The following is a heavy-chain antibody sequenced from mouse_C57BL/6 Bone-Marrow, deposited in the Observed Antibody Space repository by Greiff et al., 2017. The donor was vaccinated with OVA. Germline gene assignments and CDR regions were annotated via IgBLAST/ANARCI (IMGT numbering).Heavy chain of an antibody. CDR1: GVDFSRYW. CDR3: ASYDYDKSYWYFDV. V-gene: IGHV4-1*01. D-gene: IGHD2-4*01. CDR2: INPDSSTI. Sequence: ATGGVDFSRYWMSWVRRAPGKGLEWIGEINPDSSTINYAPSLKDKFIISRDNAKNTLYLQMSKVRSEDTALYYCASYDYDKSYWYFDVWGTGTTVTVSS. J-gene: IGHJ1*03.